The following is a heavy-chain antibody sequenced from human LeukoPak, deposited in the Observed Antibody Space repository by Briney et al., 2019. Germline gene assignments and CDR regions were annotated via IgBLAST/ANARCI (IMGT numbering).Heavy chain of an antibody. J-gene: IGHJ4*02. CDR1: RGSNSSSSYY. D-gene: IGHD1-26*01. Sequence: KTSETLSVTSTVSRGSNSSSSYYWGWIRQPPWNRLEWIGSIYYSGSTYYNPSLKSRVTISVDTSKNQFSLKLSSVTAADTAVYYCARRLVGATAPFDYWGQGTLVTVSS. CDR3: ARRLVGATAPFDY. V-gene: IGHV4-39*01. CDR2: IYYSGST.